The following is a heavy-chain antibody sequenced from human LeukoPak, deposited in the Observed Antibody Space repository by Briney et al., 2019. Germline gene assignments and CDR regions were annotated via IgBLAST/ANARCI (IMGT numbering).Heavy chain of an antibody. D-gene: IGHD1-7*01. J-gene: IGHJ4*02. Sequence: GGSLRLSCAASGFTVSSNYMTWVSQAPGKGLECVSVVYTGGSTYYADSVEGRFTISRDNSKNTLYLHMNSLRPEDTAVYYCAGCRWNYHYFEHWGQGTLVTVSS. V-gene: IGHV3-66*01. CDR3: AGCRWNYHYFEH. CDR1: GFTVSSNY. CDR2: VYTGGST.